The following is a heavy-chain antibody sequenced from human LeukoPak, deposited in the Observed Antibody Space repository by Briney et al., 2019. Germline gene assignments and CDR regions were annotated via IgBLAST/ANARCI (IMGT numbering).Heavy chain of an antibody. CDR3: ASMLRAETFIDH. D-gene: IGHD3-10*02. J-gene: IGHJ4*02. CDR1: GGSIASNSYY. CDR2: IFYSGGL. Sequence: SETLSLTCTVSGGSIASNSYYWGWVRQPPGKGLEWIGSIFYSGGLNYTPSLKSRVTISADASKNTSSLKLTSVTAADTSVYFCASMLRAETFIDHWGQGTPVTVSS. V-gene: IGHV4-39*02.